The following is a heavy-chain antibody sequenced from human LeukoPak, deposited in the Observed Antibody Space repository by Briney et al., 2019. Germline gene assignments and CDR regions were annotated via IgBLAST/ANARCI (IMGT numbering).Heavy chain of an antibody. J-gene: IGHJ2*01. Sequence: SETLSLTCTVSGGSISTYYWSWIRQPPGKGLEWIASTYYSGSSSYYNPSLKSRVTISADMSKNQFSLKLSSVTAADTAVYYCASLPTRDDRGDDLWGRGTLVTVSS. CDR3: ASLPTRDDRGDDL. CDR2: TYYSGSS. CDR1: GGSISTYY. V-gene: IGHV4-59*12. D-gene: IGHD3-16*01.